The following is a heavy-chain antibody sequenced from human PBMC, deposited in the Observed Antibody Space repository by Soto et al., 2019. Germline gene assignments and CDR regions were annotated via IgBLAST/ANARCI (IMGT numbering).Heavy chain of an antibody. CDR1: GFTFSSYA. CDR2: ISYDGSKK. CDR3: XXXXXXXXXXXXXXXXXXXXX. J-gene: IGHJ6*02. V-gene: IGHV3-30-3*01. Sequence: QVQLVESGGGVVQPGRSLRLSCAASGFTFSSYAMHWVRQAPGKGLEWVAVISYDGSKKYYADSVKGRFTISRDNSKNTLYLPMNSLGAEDTAVYYXXXXXXXXXXXXXXXXXXXXXXWGQGTTVTVSS.